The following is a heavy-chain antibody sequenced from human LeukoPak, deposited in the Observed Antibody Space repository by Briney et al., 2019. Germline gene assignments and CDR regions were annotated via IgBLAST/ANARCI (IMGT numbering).Heavy chain of an antibody. D-gene: IGHD5-12*01. CDR2: IHYSGTT. J-gene: IGHJ3*02. CDR1: GGSVRSYS. Sequence: TPPETLSLTCSVSGGSVRSYSWSWIRQPPGKGLEWIGYIHYSGTTNYKPSLKSRVIISVETTKNQFSLQLSSVTAADTAVYYCARHGGESLVATILHAFDIWGQGTMVTVSS. V-gene: IGHV4-59*08. CDR3: ARHGGESLVATILHAFDI.